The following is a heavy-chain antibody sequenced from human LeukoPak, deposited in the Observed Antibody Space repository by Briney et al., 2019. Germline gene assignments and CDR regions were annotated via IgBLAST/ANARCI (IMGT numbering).Heavy chain of an antibody. CDR2: ISGSGGST. J-gene: IGHJ6*03. CDR3: AKRRGLELLYYYCMDV. D-gene: IGHD1-7*01. V-gene: IGHV3-23*01. CDR1: GFTFSTYS. Sequence: GGSLRLSCVDSGFTFSTYSMNWVRQAPGKGLEWVSAISGSGGSTYYADSVKGRFTISRDNSKNTLYLQMNSLRAEDTAVYYCAKRRGLELLYYYCMDVWGRGTTVTVSS.